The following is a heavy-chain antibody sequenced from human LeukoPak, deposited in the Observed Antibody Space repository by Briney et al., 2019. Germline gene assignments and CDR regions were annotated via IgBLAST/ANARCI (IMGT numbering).Heavy chain of an antibody. CDR3: ARRITIFGVAPPGSWFDP. CDR2: IYYSGNT. CDR1: GGSISSYY. V-gene: IGHV4-59*08. Sequence: SSETLSLTCTVSGGSISSYYWSWIRQPPGNGLEWIGHIYYSGNTNYNPSLKSRVTISVDTSKNQFSLKLSSVTAADTAVYYCARRITIFGVAPPGSWFDPWGQGTLVTVSS. D-gene: IGHD3-3*01. J-gene: IGHJ5*02.